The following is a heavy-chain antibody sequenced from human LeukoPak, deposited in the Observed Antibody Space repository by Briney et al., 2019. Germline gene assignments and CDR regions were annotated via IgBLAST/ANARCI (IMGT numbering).Heavy chain of an antibody. V-gene: IGHV3-11*01. CDR1: GFTFSDYY. CDR3: ARADRDGYNLDY. D-gene: IGHD5-24*01. J-gene: IGHJ4*02. CDR2: ISSSGSTI. Sequence: GGSLRLSCAASGFTFSDYYTSWIRQAPGKGLQWVSYISSSGSTIYYADSVKGRFTISRDNAKNSLYLQMNSLRAEDTAVYYCARADRDGYNLDYWGQGTLVTVSS.